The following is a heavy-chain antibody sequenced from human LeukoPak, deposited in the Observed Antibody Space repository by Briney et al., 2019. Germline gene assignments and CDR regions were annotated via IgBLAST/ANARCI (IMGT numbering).Heavy chain of an antibody. CDR2: IYNSGTT. CDR3: ARDPRASPVNFDY. V-gene: IGHV4-61*01. CDR1: GDSVSSGSYY. D-gene: IGHD4-17*01. Sequence: PSETLSLTCSVSGDSVSSGSYYWSWIRQPPGKGLEWIGYIYNSGTTNYNPSLKSRVTILADTSKNQFSLNLSSVTAADTAVYYCARDPRASPVNFDYWGQGTLVTVSS. J-gene: IGHJ4*02.